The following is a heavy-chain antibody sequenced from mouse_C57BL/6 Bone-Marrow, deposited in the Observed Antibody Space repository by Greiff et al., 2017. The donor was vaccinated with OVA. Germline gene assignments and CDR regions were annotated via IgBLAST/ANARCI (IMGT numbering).Heavy chain of an antibody. J-gene: IGHJ2*01. CDR1: GYAFTNYL. D-gene: IGHD1-1*01. Sequence: QVQLQQSGAELVRPGTSVKVSCKASGYAFTNYLIEWVKQRPGQGLEWIGVINPGSGGTNYNEKFKGKATLTADKSSSTAYMQLSSLTSEDSAVYFCARHYGSSLNFDDWGQGTTLTVSS. V-gene: IGHV1-54*01. CDR2: INPGSGGT. CDR3: ARHYGSSLNFDD.